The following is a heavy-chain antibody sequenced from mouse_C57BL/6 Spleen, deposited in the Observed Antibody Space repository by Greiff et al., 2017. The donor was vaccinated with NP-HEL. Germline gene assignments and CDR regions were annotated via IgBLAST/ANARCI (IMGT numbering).Heavy chain of an antibody. J-gene: IGHJ2*01. Sequence: VQLQQPGAELVMPGASVQLSCKASGYTFTSYWMHWVKQRPGQGLGWIGEIDPSDSYTNYNQKFKGKSTLTVDKSSSTAYMQLSSLTSEDSAVYYCAREDGYYVDYWGQGTTLTVSS. CDR3: AREDGYYVDY. D-gene: IGHD2-3*01. CDR2: IDPSDSYT. CDR1: GYTFTSYW. V-gene: IGHV1-69*01.